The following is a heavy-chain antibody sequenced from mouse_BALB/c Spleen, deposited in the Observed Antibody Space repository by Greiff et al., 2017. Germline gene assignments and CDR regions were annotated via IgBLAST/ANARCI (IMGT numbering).Heavy chain of an antibody. Sequence: QVQLKESGPGLVAPSQSLSITCTVSGFSLTDYGVSWIRQPPGKGLEWLGVIWGGGSTYYNSALKSRLSISKDNSKSQVFLKMNSLQTDDTAMYYCAKQSRSTMITGGFAYWGQGTLVTVSA. CDR3: AKQSRSTMITGGFAY. J-gene: IGHJ3*01. CDR1: GFSLTDYG. V-gene: IGHV2-6-5*01. D-gene: IGHD2-4*01. CDR2: IWGGGST.